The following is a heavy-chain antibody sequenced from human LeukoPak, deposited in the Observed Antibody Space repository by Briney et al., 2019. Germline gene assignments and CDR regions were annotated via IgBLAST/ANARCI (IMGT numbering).Heavy chain of an antibody. Sequence: GASVKVSCKASGYTLTGYHMHWVRQAPGQGLEWMGWINPNSGGTNYAQKFQGRVTMTRDTSISTAYMELSRLRSDDTAVYYCARVSSRYYDSSGYLQRFDYWGQGTLVTVSS. V-gene: IGHV1-2*02. J-gene: IGHJ4*02. CDR2: INPNSGGT. CDR1: GYTLTGYH. D-gene: IGHD3-22*01. CDR3: ARVSSRYYDSSGYLQRFDY.